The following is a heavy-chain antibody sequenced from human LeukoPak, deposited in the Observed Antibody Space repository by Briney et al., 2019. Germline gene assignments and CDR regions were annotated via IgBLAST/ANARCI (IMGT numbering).Heavy chain of an antibody. CDR1: GYTFTSYG. D-gene: IGHD4-17*01. Sequence: ASVKVSCKASGYTFTSYGISWVRQAPGQGLEWMGWINTNTGNPTYAQGFTGRFVFSLDTSVSTAYLQISSLKAEDTAVYYCATRGPTTVTTEVIAYWGQGTLVTVSS. V-gene: IGHV7-4-1*02. CDR2: INTNTGNP. CDR3: ATRGPTTVTTEVIAY. J-gene: IGHJ4*02.